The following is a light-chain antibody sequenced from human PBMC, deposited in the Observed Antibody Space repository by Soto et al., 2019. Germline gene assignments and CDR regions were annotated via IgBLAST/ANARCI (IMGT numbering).Light chain of an antibody. Sequence: QSALTQPPSASGSPGQSVTISCTGTSSDVGDFNYVSWYQQHPGKAPKLMIYEVTKRPSGVPDRFSGSKSGNTASLTVSGLQPEDEADYYCSSYAGSNIDVFGTGTKLTVL. CDR1: SSDVGDFNY. CDR3: SSYAGSNIDV. J-gene: IGLJ1*01. V-gene: IGLV2-8*01. CDR2: EVT.